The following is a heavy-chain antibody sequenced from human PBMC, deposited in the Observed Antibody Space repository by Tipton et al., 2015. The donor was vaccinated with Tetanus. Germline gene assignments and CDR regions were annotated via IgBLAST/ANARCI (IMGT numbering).Heavy chain of an antibody. CDR2: IYAGDSDP. CDR3: ARLAHGDKEAGVH. D-gene: IGHD4-23*01. J-gene: IGHJ4*02. CDR1: GYSFSTHW. Sequence: QSGAEVKKPGESLKISCKGSGYSFSTHWIAWVRQTPGKGLEWVGFIYAGDSDPRYNPSFKGQVTMSVDKSINTAYLQWNSLKVSDTGIYYCARLAHGDKEAGVHWGQGTLVTVSS. V-gene: IGHV5-51*01.